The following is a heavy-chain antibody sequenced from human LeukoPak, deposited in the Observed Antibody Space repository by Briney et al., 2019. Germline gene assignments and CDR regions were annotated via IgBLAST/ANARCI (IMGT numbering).Heavy chain of an antibody. V-gene: IGHV3-23*01. J-gene: IGHJ4*02. CDR2: ISGSGGST. Sequence: GGSLRLSCAASGFTFSSYAMSWVRQAPGKGLEWVSAISGSGGSTYYADSVKGRFTISRDSSKNTLYLQMNSLRAEDTAVYYCAKADSSGYYYGFFDYWGQGTLVTVSS. D-gene: IGHD3-22*01. CDR1: GFTFSSYA. CDR3: AKADSSGYYYGFFDY.